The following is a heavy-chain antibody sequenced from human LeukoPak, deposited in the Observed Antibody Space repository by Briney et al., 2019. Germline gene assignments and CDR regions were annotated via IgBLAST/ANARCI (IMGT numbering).Heavy chain of an antibody. CDR1: GFTFDDYA. Sequence: GGSLRLSCAASGFTFDDYAMHWVRQAPGKGLEWVSSTLRNSGSIGYADSVKGRFTISRDDAKNSLYLQMNSLRAEDTALYYCVKDGGRDTAAAYYWGQGTLVSVSS. D-gene: IGHD6-13*01. J-gene: IGHJ4*02. V-gene: IGHV3-9*01. CDR3: VKDGGRDTAAAYY. CDR2: TLRNSGSI.